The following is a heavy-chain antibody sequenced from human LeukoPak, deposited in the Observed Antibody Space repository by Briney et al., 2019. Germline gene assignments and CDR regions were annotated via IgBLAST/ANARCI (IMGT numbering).Heavy chain of an antibody. CDR2: IAFDDTDR. CDR3: ARDYYGSGSYYNV. CDR1: GFIFGDYA. J-gene: IGHJ6*02. Sequence: GGSLRLSCAASGFIFGDYAMHWVRQAPGKGLEWVAAIAFDDTDRYYIDSVKGRFTISRDDSKNTLYLHMTSLRAEDTAVYYCARDYYGSGSYYNVWGQGTTVTVSS. D-gene: IGHD3-10*01. V-gene: IGHV3-30*04.